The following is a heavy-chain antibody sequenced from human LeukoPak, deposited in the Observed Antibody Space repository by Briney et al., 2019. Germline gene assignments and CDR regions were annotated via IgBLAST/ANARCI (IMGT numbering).Heavy chain of an antibody. D-gene: IGHD2-21*02. J-gene: IGHJ5*02. CDR2: INPSGGST. CDR1: GYTFTSYY. Sequence: GASVKVSCKASGYTFTSYYMHWVRQPPGQGLEWLGIINPSGGSTSYAQKFQGRVTMTRDTSTSTVYMELSSLRSEDTAVYYCARDISDDFVNPWGQGTLVTVSS. V-gene: IGHV1-46*01. CDR3: ARDISDDFVNP.